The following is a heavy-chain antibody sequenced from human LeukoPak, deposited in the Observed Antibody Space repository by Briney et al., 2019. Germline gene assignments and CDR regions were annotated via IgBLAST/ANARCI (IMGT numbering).Heavy chain of an antibody. CDR3: AKGRKSGSPTSDFDY. CDR2: ISGSGGSP. CDR1: GFTFSSYA. J-gene: IGHJ4*02. D-gene: IGHD1-26*01. Sequence: GGSLRLSCAASGFTFSSYAMSWVRQAPGKGLKWVSVISGSGGSPYYADSVKGRFTNSRDNSKNTLYLQMNSLRAEDTAVYYCAKGRKSGSPTSDFDYWGQGTLVTVSS. V-gene: IGHV3-23*01.